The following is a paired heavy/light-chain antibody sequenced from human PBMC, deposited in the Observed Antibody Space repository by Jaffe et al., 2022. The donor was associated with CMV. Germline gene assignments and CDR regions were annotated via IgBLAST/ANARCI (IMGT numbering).Light chain of an antibody. Sequence: DIQMTQSPSSLSASVGDRVTITCRASQSISSYLNWYQQKPGKAPKLLIYAASSLQSGVPSRFSGSGSGTDFTLTISSLQPEDFATYYCQQSYSSSMYTFGQGTKLEIK. CDR3: QQSYSSSMYT. CDR1: QSISSY. V-gene: IGKV1-39*01. J-gene: IGKJ2*01. CDR2: AAS.
Heavy chain of an antibody. CDR1: GFTFSNAW. J-gene: IGHJ5*02. D-gene: IGHD3-22*01. Sequence: EVQLVESGGGLVKPGGSLRLSCAASGFTFSNAWMSWVRQAPGKGLEWVGRIKSKTDGGTTDYAAPVKGRFTISRDDSKNTLYLQMNSLKTEDTAVYYCTTVARVIRPWGVYNWFDPWGQGTLVTVSS. CDR2: IKSKTDGGTT. V-gene: IGHV3-15*01. CDR3: TTVARVIRPWGVYNWFDP.